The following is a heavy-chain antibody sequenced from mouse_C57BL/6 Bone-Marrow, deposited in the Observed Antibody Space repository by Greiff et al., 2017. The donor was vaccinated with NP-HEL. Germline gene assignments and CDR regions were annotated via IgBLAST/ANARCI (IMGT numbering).Heavy chain of an antibody. CDR1: GYSITSGYY. J-gene: IGHJ2*01. CDR2: ISYDGSN. D-gene: IGHD1-1*01. Sequence: ESGPGLVKPSQSLSLTCSVTGYSITSGYYWNWIRQFPGNKLEWMGYISYDGSNNYNPSLKNRISITRDTSKNQFFLKLNSVTTEDTATYYCARGYGSSLDLIDYWGQGTTLTVSS. V-gene: IGHV3-6*01. CDR3: ARGYGSSLDLIDY.